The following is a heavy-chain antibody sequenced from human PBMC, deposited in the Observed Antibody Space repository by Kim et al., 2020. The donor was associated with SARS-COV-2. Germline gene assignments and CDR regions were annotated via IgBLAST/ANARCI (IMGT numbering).Heavy chain of an antibody. CDR3: ATDSSGWYYFDY. D-gene: IGHD6-19*01. Sequence: GGSLRLSCAASGFTFSSYGMHWVRQAPGKGLEWVAVISYDGSNKYYADSVKGRITISRDNSKNTLYLQMNSLSAEDTAVYYCATDSSGWYYFDYWGQGTL. J-gene: IGHJ4*02. V-gene: IGHV3-30*03. CDR2: ISYDGSNK. CDR1: GFTFSSYG.